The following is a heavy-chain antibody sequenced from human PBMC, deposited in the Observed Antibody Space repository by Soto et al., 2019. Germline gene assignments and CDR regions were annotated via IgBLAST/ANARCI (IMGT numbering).Heavy chain of an antibody. Sequence: QVQLQESGPGLVRPSQTLSLTCTVSGDSISSDDYYWTWIRQPPGQGLEWIGYVYYSGRTSYNPSLESRLTISIDTSKNQFSLKLKSVSAADTAVYYCARDRSNSPDYFDYWGQGTLVTVSS. CDR3: ARDRSNSPDYFDY. CDR1: GDSISSDDYY. CDR2: VYYSGRT. D-gene: IGHD6-6*01. V-gene: IGHV4-30-4*01. J-gene: IGHJ4*02.